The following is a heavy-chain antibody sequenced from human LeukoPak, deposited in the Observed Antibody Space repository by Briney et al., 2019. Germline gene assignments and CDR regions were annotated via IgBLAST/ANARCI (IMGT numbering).Heavy chain of an antibody. D-gene: IGHD1-26*01. CDR2: ISGSGGST. CDR1: GFTFSSYA. V-gene: IGHV3-23*01. J-gene: IGHJ4*02. Sequence: PGGSLRLSCAASGFTFSSYAMSWVRQAPGKGLEWVSAISGSGGSTYYADSVKGRFTISRDNSKNTLYLQMNSLRAEDTAVYYCAKDYNFFVVGAASDYWGQGTLVTVSS. CDR3: AKDYNFFVVGAASDY.